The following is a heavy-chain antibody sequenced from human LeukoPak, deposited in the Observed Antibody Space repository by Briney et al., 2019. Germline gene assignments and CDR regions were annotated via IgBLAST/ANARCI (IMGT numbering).Heavy chain of an antibody. CDR1: GFTFSSYA. D-gene: IGHD3-3*01. J-gene: IGHJ3*02. Sequence: GGSLRLSCAGSGFTFSSYAMTWVRQAPGKGLEWISAISGGGSNSYYADSFKGRVTISRDNSNNTLYLQMSSLKGSDTAIYYCAIWMVSRDFWSGAFDIWGQGTMVT. CDR3: AIWMVSRDFWSGAFDI. CDR2: ISGGGSNS. V-gene: IGHV3-23*01.